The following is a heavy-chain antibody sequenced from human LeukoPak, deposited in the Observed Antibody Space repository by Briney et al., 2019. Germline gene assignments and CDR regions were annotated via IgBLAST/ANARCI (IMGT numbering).Heavy chain of an antibody. CDR1: GFTFSSYW. Sequence: GGSLRLSCAASGFTFSSYWMSWARQAPGKGLEWVANIKQDGSEKYYVDSVKGRFTISRDNAKNSLYLQMNSLRAEDTAVYYCAREYGHYYYYYMDVWGKGTTVTVSS. CDR3: AREYGHYYYYYMDV. J-gene: IGHJ6*03. V-gene: IGHV3-7*01. CDR2: IKQDGSEK. D-gene: IGHD4-17*01.